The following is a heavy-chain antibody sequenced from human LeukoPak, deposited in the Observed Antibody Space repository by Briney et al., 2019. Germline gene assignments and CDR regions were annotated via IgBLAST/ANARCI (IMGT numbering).Heavy chain of an antibody. V-gene: IGHV4-61*09. CDR2: IYTSGST. CDR3: AAYSSSSDWFDP. Sequence: SETLSLTCTVSGGSISSGGYYWTWIRQPAGKGLEWIGHIYTSGSTGYNPSLKSRVSISLDPSKNQFSLKLSSVTAADTAVYYCAAYSSSSDWFDPWGQGTLVTVSS. D-gene: IGHD6-6*01. CDR1: GGSISSGGYY. J-gene: IGHJ5*02.